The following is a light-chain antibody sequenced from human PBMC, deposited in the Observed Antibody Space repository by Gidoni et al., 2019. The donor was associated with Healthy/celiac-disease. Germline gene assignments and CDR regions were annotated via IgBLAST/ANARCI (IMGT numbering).Light chain of an antibody. CDR3: QQYNNWPPHT. CDR1: QSVSSN. CDR2: GAS. V-gene: IGKV3-15*01. J-gene: IGKJ2*01. Sequence: EIVMTQSPATLSASPGERATLSCRASQSVSSNLDWYQQKPGQAPRLLIYGASTRDTGIPARFSGSGSGTDFTLTISSLQSEDFAVYYCQQYNNWPPHTFGQGTKLEIK.